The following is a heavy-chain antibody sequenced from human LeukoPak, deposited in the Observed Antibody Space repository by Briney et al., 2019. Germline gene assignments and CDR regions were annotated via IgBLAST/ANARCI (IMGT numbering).Heavy chain of an antibody. V-gene: IGHV3-48*03. D-gene: IGHD3-10*02. CDR2: ISSSGSTI. CDR3: AELGITMIGGV. CDR1: GFTFSSYE. Sequence: GGSLRLSCAASGFTFSSYEMNWVRQAPGKGLEWVSYISSSGSTIYYADSVKGRFTIARDNAKNSLYLQMNSLRAEDTAVYYCAELGITMIGGVWGKGTTVTVSS. J-gene: IGHJ6*04.